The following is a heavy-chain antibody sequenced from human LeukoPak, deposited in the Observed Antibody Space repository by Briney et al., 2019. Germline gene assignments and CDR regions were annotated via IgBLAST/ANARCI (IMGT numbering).Heavy chain of an antibody. V-gene: IGHV3-7*03. CDR1: GFTFSSYW. J-gene: IGHJ4*02. D-gene: IGHD3-9*01. CDR2: IKQDGSEK. CDR3: ARAGRYFDWLSFFDY. Sequence: PGGSLRLSCAASGFTFSSYWMSWVRQAPGKGLEWVANIKQDGSEKYYVDSVKGQFTISRDNAKNSLYLQMNSLRAEDTAVYYCARAGRYFDWLSFFDYWGQGTLVTVSS.